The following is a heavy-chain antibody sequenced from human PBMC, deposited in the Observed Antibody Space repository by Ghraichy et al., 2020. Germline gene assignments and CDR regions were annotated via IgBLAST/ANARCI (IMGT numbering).Heavy chain of an antibody. CDR1: GGSLTNYY. D-gene: IGHD1-1*01. CDR3: ARRSIRSTVVVQPPTRGGFDP. J-gene: IGHJ5*02. V-gene: IGHV4-34*01. Sequence: SETLSLTCAVYGGSLTNYYWSWIRQTPGKGLEWIGEINHSGSTNSNPSLKSRVAISLDTSKNQLFLKLNSVTVADTAVYFCARRSIRSTVVVQPPTRGGFDPWGQGVLVTVSS. CDR2: INHSGST.